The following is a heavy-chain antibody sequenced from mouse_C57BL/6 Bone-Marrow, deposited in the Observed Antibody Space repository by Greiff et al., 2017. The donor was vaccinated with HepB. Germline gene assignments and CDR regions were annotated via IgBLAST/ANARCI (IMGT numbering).Heavy chain of an antibody. J-gene: IGHJ2*01. V-gene: IGHV1-15*01. D-gene: IGHD3-1*01. CDR2: IDPETGGT. Sequence: VKLQESGAELVRPGASVTLSCKASGYTFTDYEMHWVKQTPVHGLEWIGAIDPETGGTAYNQKFKGKAILTADKSSSTAYMELRSLTSEDSAVYYCTGLRGYWGQGTTLTVSS. CDR3: TGLRGY. CDR1: GYTFTDYE.